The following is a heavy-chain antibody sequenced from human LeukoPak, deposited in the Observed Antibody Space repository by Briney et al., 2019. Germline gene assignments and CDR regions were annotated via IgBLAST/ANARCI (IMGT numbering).Heavy chain of an antibody. V-gene: IGHV4-30-2*01. Sequence: SQTLSLTCTVSGGSVTSGGYSWTWIRQPPGKGLEWIGYIYHSGSTYYNPSLKSRLTISVDTSKKQFSLKLNSVTAADTAVYYCARGYSNLDYWGQGTLVTVSS. CDR2: IYHSGST. CDR1: GGSVTSGGYS. J-gene: IGHJ4*02. D-gene: IGHD4-11*01. CDR3: ARGYSNLDY.